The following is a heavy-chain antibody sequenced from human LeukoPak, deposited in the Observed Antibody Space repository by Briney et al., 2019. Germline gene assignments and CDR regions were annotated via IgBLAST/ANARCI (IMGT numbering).Heavy chain of an antibody. CDR2: INAANGNT. J-gene: IGHJ4*02. CDR3: ARDLVVVAGRPLGY. Sequence: ASVKVSFTASGYTFTSYAMHWVRQAPGQRLEWMGWINAANGNTKYPQKFQGRVTITRDTSPSTAYMELSSLRSEDTAVYYCARDLVVVAGRPLGYWGQGTLVTVSS. CDR1: GYTFTSYA. D-gene: IGHD6-19*01. V-gene: IGHV1-3*01.